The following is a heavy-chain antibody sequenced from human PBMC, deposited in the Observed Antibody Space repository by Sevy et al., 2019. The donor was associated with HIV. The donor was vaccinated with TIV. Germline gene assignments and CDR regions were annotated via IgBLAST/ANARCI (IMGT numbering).Heavy chain of an antibody. CDR1: GFTFSSYA. J-gene: IGHJ1*01. D-gene: IGHD5-12*01. CDR3: AREERWLQPLQH. V-gene: IGHV3-30-3*01. CDR2: ISYDGSNK. Sequence: GGSLRLSCAASGFTFSSYAMHWVRQAPGKGLEWMAVISYDGSNKYYADSVKGRFTISRDNSKNTLYLQMNSLRAEDTAVYYCAREERWLQPLQHWGQGTLVTVSS.